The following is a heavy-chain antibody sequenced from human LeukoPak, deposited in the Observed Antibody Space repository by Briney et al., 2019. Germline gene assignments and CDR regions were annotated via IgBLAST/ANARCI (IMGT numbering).Heavy chain of an antibody. J-gene: IGHJ5*01. V-gene: IGHV3-23*01. CDR3: AKESPVAATGRSWFDS. CDR1: RFTFSSYS. D-gene: IGHD6-13*01. CDR2: ITGSGGRT. Sequence: PGGSLRLSCAASRFTFSSYSMNWVRQAPGKGLEWVSTITGSGGRTYYADSVKGRFTISRDNSKNTLYLQMNSLRAEDTATYFCAKESPVAATGRSWFDSWGQGNLVTVSS.